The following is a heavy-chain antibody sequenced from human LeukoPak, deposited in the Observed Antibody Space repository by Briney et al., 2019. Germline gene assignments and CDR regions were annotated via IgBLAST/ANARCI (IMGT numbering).Heavy chain of an antibody. D-gene: IGHD6-6*01. Sequence: PGGSLRLSCAASGFTFSKYWLHWLRQAPGKGLEWVAFIRYDGGNKYYADSVKGRFTISRDNSKNTLYLQMNSLRAEDTAVYYCAKDPSSTSAQSQPFDIWGQGTMVTVSS. CDR2: IRYDGGNK. CDR3: AKDPSSTSAQSQPFDI. CDR1: GFTFSKYW. J-gene: IGHJ3*02. V-gene: IGHV3-30*02.